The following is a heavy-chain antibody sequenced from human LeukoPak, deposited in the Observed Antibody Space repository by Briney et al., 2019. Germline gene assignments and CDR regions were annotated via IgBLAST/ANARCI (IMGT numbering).Heavy chain of an antibody. J-gene: IGHJ4*02. CDR3: AKVGATTFRGPSDY. Sequence: GGSLRLSCAASGFTFSSYSMNWVRQAPGKWLEWVSSISSSSSYIYYADSVKGRFTISRDNAKNSLYLQMNSLRAEDTAVYYCAKVGATTFRGPSDYWGQGTLVTVSS. V-gene: IGHV3-21*01. CDR1: GFTFSSYS. CDR2: ISSSSSYI. D-gene: IGHD1-26*01.